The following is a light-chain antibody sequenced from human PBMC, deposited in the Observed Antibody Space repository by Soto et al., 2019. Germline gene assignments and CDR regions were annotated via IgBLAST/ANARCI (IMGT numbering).Light chain of an antibody. CDR3: QQRSSWWT. J-gene: IGKJ1*01. CDR2: DAS. CDR1: QSVSSY. V-gene: IGKV3-11*01. Sequence: EIVLTQSPATLSLSPGERATLSCRASQSVSSYLAWYQQKPAQAPKLLIYDASNRATGIPARFSGSGSGTDFTLTISSLEPEDFAVYYCQQRSSWWTFGQGTKVEVK.